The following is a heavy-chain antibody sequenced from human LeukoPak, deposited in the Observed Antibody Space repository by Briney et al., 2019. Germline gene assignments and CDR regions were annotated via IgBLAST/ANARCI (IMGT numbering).Heavy chain of an antibody. CDR1: GDSVSSNSAG. D-gene: IGHD5-18*01. J-gene: IGHJ4*02. V-gene: IGHV6-1*01. Sequence: SQTLSLTCAISGDSVSSNSAGWNWIRQSPLRGLEWLGRTYYRSKWYNDYAVSVKSRITINPDTSKNQFSLKLSSVTAADTAVYYCARHGYSYGYSHWGQGTLVTVSS. CDR3: ARHGYSYGYSH. CDR2: TYYRSKWYN.